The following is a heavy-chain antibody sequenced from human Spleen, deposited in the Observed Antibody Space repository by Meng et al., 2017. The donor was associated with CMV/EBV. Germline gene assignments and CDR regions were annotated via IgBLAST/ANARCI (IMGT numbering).Heavy chain of an antibody. D-gene: IGHD3-3*01. Sequence: GESLKISCAASGFTFSTYNMNWVRQAPGKGLEYVSAISGNGGSTYHADSVKGRFTISRDNSKNTLYLQMGNLRAEDMAVYYCASTSGNFWSGYFPGLSYYWGQGTLVTVSS. CDR3: ASTSGNFWSGYFPGLSYY. CDR2: ISGNGGST. V-gene: IGHV3-64*02. CDR1: GFTFSTYN. J-gene: IGHJ4*02.